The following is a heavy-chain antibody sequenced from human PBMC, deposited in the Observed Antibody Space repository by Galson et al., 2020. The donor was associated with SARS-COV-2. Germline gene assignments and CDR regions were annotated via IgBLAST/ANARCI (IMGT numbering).Heavy chain of an antibody. CDR3: ARNSADSVGYYYDY. CDR2: IDSDDDR. Sequence: SGPTLVKPTETLTLTCTFSGFSLTTSGVAVNWIRQSPGKPLEWLARIDSDDDRYYSTSLETRLTISKDTSQDQVVLTMTNMDPADTATYYCARNSADSVGYYYDYWGHGTLVTVSS. CDR1: GFSLTTSGVA. V-gene: IGHV2-70*11. J-gene: IGHJ4*01. D-gene: IGHD3-22*01.